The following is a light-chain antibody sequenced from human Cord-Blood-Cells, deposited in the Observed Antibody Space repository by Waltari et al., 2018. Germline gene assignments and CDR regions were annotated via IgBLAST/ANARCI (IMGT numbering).Light chain of an antibody. J-gene: IGKJ3*01. CDR3: QQYYSYPRVT. CDR1: QGISSY. Sequence: AIRMTQSPSSFSASTGDRVTITCRASQGISSYLAWYQQKPGKAPKLLIYAASTLQSGVPSRFSGSGSGTDVILTISCLQSEDFATYYCQQYYSYPRVTFGPGTKVDIK. V-gene: IGKV1-8*01. CDR2: AAS.